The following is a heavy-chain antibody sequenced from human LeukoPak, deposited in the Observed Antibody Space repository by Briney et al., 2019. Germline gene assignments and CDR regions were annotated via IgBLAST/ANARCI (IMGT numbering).Heavy chain of an antibody. CDR3: ARGVGGVREGFDI. D-gene: IGHD3-16*01. Sequence: LETLSLTCTVSGGSVSSESYHWSWIRQPPGKGLEWIAYIFNSGSSNYNPSLKSRVPISVATSKNQFSLKLNSVTAADTAQYHCARGVGGVREGFDIWGQGTMVTVSS. V-gene: IGHV4-61*01. CDR2: IFNSGSS. J-gene: IGHJ3*02. CDR1: GGSVSSESYH.